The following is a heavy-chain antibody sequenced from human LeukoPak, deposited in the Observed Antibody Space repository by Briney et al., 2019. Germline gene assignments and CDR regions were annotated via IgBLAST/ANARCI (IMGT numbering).Heavy chain of an antibody. CDR1: GGSISTYY. J-gene: IGHJ4*02. CDR3: AREGSGWDPFDY. CDR2: VFYSGSA. D-gene: IGHD6-19*01. Sequence: SETLSLTCTVSGGSISTYYWSWIRQPPEKGLEWIGYVFYSGSANYNPSLESRVTISLDTSKNQFSLKLSPVTAADTAVYYCAREGSGWDPFDYWGRGTLVTVSS. V-gene: IGHV4-59*01.